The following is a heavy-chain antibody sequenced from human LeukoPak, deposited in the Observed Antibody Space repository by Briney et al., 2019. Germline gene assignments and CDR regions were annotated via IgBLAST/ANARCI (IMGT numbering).Heavy chain of an antibody. D-gene: IGHD1-14*01. Sequence: GGSLRLSCVASGFTFSTHWMNWVRQAPGKGLEWMANIRQDGSDKFYADSLKGRFTISRDNAKNSVFLQMSSLRAEDTAVYYCARGRFSDNGVFDYWGRGTLVIVSS. CDR2: IRQDGSDK. V-gene: IGHV3-7*01. CDR1: GFTFSTHW. CDR3: ARGRFSDNGVFDY. J-gene: IGHJ4*02.